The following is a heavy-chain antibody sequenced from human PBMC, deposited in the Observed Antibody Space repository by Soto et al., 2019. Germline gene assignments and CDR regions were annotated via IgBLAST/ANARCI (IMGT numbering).Heavy chain of an antibody. Sequence: GESLKISCKASGYSFTTYWIGCVRQMSGKGLEWVGIIYTGASDTKYSPSFQGHVTISVDKSTSTSYLQWRSLKASDTAIYYCARRPTWNDYYYGCFEPWVQGTLVPVAS. V-gene: IGHV5-51*01. J-gene: IGHJ5*02. CDR2: IYTGASDT. D-gene: IGHD3-3*01. CDR3: ARRPTWNDYYYGCFEP. CDR1: GYSFTTYW.